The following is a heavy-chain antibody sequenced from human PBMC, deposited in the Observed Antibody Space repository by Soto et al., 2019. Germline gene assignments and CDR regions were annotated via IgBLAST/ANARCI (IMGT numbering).Heavy chain of an antibody. V-gene: IGHV1-18*01. D-gene: IGHD2-2*01. Sequence: GASVKVSCKASGYTFTSYGISWVRQAPGQGLEWMGWISAYNGNTNYAQKLQGRVTMTTDTSTSTAYTELRSLRSDDTAVYYCARDLVVLVPAAIAGYYYGMDVWGQGTTVTVSS. CDR2: ISAYNGNT. J-gene: IGHJ6*02. CDR1: GYTFTSYG. CDR3: ARDLVVLVPAAIAGYYYGMDV.